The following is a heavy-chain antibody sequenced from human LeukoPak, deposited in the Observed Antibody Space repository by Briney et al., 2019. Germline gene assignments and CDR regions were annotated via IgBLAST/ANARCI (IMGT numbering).Heavy chain of an antibody. CDR2: INTDGSST. V-gene: IGHV3-74*01. J-gene: IGHJ4*02. Sequence: GGSLRLSCAASGFIFSSYWMHWVRQAPGKGLVWVSRINTDGSSTTYADSVEGRFTISRDNAKNTLYLQMNSLRAEDTAVYYCARASRIAVAGAADYWGQGTLVTVSS. CDR1: GFIFSSYW. CDR3: ARASRIAVAGAADY. D-gene: IGHD6-19*01.